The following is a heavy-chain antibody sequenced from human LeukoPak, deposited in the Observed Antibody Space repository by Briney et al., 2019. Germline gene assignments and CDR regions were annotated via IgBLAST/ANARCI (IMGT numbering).Heavy chain of an antibody. CDR1: GGSLSGYY. J-gene: IGHJ4*02. D-gene: IGHD5-24*01. Sequence: SETLSLTCAVYGGSLSGYYWSWIRQPPGKGLEWIGYIYYSGSTNYNPSLKSRVTISVDTSKNQFSLKLSSVTAADTAVYYCARLRAGYNVDWGQGTLVTVSS. V-gene: IGHV4-59*08. CDR3: ARLRAGYNVD. CDR2: IYYSGST.